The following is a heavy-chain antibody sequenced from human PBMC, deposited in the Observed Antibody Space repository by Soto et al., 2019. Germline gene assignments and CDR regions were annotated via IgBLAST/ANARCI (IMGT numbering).Heavy chain of an antibody. CDR2: IYHSGST. J-gene: IGHJ1*01. D-gene: IGHD6-19*01. CDR1: GYSISSGYY. CDR3: ARASGIAVAGPEYFQH. Sequence: SETLSLTCAVSGYSISSGYYWGWIRQPPGKGLEWIGSIYHSGSTYYNPSLKSRITISVDTSKNQFSLKLSSVTAADTAVYYCARASGIAVAGPEYFQHWGQGTLVTVSS. V-gene: IGHV4-38-2*01.